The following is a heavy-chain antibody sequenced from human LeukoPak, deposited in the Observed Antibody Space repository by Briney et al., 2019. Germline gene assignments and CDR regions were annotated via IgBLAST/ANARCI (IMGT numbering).Heavy chain of an antibody. Sequence: GGSLRLSCAASGFTFSSYAMHWVRQAPGKGLEWVAVIWYDGSNKYYADSVKGRFTISRDNSKNTLYLQMNSLRAEDTAVYYCARDLSGSYCFDYWGQGTLVTVSS. V-gene: IGHV3-33*08. CDR1: GFTFSSYA. D-gene: IGHD1-26*01. CDR3: ARDLSGSYCFDY. CDR2: IWYDGSNK. J-gene: IGHJ4*02.